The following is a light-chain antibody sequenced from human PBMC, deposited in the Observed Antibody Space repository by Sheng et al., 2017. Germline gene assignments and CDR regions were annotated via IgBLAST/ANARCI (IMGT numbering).Light chain of an antibody. CDR1: QSISNY. J-gene: IGKJ1*01. CDR2: AAS. V-gene: IGKV1-39*01. Sequence: DIHLTQSPSSLSASVGDRVTITCRASQSISNYLNWYQQQPGKPPKLLMYAASSLQSGVPSRFSGSGSGTDFTLTISSLQPEDCATYYCQQSYSSPRTFGQGTRVEVK. CDR3: QQSYSSPRT.